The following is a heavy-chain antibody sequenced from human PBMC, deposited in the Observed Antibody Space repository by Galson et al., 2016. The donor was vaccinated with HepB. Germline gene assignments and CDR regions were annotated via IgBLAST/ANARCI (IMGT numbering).Heavy chain of an antibody. CDR2: IYYSGTT. D-gene: IGHD2-2*01. J-gene: IGHJ5*02. CDR1: GGSISSSSYY. CDR3: GCFTTSMVQDMVVEVLPTGEIDP. Sequence: SETLSLTCTVSGGSISSSSYYWGWIRQPPGKGLDWIGIIYYSGTTYYNPSLKSRVTISVDTSKNQFSLKLSSVTAADTAVYYCGCFTTSMVQDMVVEVLPTGEIDPWGQGTLVTVSS. V-gene: IGHV4-39*01.